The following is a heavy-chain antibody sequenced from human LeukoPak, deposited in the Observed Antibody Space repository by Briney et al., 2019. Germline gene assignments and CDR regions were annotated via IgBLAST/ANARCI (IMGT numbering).Heavy chain of an antibody. J-gene: IGHJ4*02. CDR2: ISDDGRNK. Sequence: GRSLRLSCAASGFTFSSYALHWVRQAPGKGLEWVAVISDDGRNKYYPDSVKGRFTISRDNPKNTLYLQMNSLRPEDTAVYYCASNYGSGSYDYFDYWGQGTLVTVSS. CDR3: ASNYGSGSYDYFDY. D-gene: IGHD3-10*01. V-gene: IGHV3-30*04. CDR1: GFTFSSYA.